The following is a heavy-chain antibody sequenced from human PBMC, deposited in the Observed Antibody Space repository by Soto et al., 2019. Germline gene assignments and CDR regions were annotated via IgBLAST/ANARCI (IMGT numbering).Heavy chain of an antibody. CDR3: AQEAPGGWHFFDT. J-gene: IGHJ4*02. V-gene: IGHV3-30*18. CDR2: ISYDGTKK. Sequence: QVHLVESGGGVVQPGRSLRLSCAASGFTFRTYGMHWVRQAPGKGLEWVADISYDGTKKYYSDSVKGRFTISRDNSKNTLYLQMNSLSTEDSAVYYCAQEAPGGWHFFDTWGQGTLVTVSS. D-gene: IGHD6-19*01. CDR1: GFTFRTYG.